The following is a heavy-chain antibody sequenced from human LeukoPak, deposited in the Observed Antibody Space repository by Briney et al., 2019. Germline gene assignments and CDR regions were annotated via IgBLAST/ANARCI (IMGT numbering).Heavy chain of an antibody. CDR2: IRYDGDTK. Sequence: GGSLRLSCAASGFAFSKYGMYWVRQAPGKGLEWVAYIRYDGDTKYYADSVKGRFTISRDNSKNTLYLQMNSLRAEDTAVYYCAKDSVDIVLMVYAPQGGYYFDYWGQGTLVTVSS. J-gene: IGHJ4*02. CDR1: GFAFSKYG. D-gene: IGHD2-8*01. V-gene: IGHV3-30*02. CDR3: AKDSVDIVLMVYAPQGGYYFDY.